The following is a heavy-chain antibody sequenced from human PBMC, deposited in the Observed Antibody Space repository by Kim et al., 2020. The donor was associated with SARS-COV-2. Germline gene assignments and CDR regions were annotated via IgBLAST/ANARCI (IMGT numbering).Heavy chain of an antibody. V-gene: IGHV3-13*04. CDR2: IGTAGDT. Sequence: GGSLRLSCAASGFTFSSYDMHWVRQATGKGLEWVSAIGTAGDTYYPGSVKGRFTISRENAKNSLYLQMNSLRAGDTAVYYCARGDGYGTSYYFDYWGQGTLVTVSS. CDR3: ARGDGYGTSYYFDY. D-gene: IGHD5-12*01. J-gene: IGHJ4*02. CDR1: GFTFSSYD.